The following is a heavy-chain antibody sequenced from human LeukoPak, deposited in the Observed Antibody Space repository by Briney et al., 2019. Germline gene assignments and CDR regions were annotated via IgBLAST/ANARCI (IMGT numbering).Heavy chain of an antibody. CDR1: RFSFSSYA. CDR3: ARDPTDNWNDIGWFDP. Sequence: GGSLRLSCVASRFSFSSYAMHWVRQAPGKGLELVAVIWYDGSNKYYADSVKGRFTISRDNSKNTLYLQMNSLRAEATAVYYCARDPTDNWNDIGWFDPWGQGTLVTVSS. J-gene: IGHJ5*02. V-gene: IGHV3-33*01. D-gene: IGHD1-1*01. CDR2: IWYDGSNK.